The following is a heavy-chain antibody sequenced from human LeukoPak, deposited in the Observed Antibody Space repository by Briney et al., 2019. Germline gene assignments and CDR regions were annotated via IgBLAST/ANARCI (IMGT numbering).Heavy chain of an antibody. J-gene: IGHJ4*02. D-gene: IGHD5-18*01. CDR3: LSYTYVPI. Sequence: SQTLSLTCAISGDSVSSNSAAWSWIRQSPSRGLEWLGRTYYRSKWYNEYALSVKSRITINPDTSKNHFSLQLNSVTPEDMADCAGLSYTYVPIWGQGTLVTVSS. V-gene: IGHV6-1*01. CDR2: TYYRSKWYN. CDR1: GDSVSSNSAA.